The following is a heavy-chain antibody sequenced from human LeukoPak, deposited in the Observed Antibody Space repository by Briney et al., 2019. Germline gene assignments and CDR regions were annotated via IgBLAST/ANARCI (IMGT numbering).Heavy chain of an antibody. Sequence: GGSLRLSCAASGFTFSSYEMNWVRQAPGKGLEWISAISGSSSNVYYAASVRGRFTISRDNAENSLCLQLNTMRAEDTAVYYCARGFRDTDMFLDYWGQGTLVTVSS. CDR2: ISGSSSNV. J-gene: IGHJ4*02. CDR1: GFTFSSYE. V-gene: IGHV3-48*03. D-gene: IGHD5-18*01. CDR3: ARGFRDTDMFLDY.